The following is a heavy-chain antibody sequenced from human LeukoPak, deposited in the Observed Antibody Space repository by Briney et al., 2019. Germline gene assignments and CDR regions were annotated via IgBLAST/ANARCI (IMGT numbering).Heavy chain of an antibody. CDR2: INHSGST. V-gene: IGHV4-34*01. CDR3: AGMTTVSD. J-gene: IGHJ4*02. Sequence: PSETLSLTCTVSGGSISSYYWSWIRQPPGKGLEWIGEINHSGSTNYNPSLKSRVTISVDTSKNQFSLKLSSVTAADTAVYYCAGMTTVSDWGQGTLVTVSS. CDR1: GGSISSYY. D-gene: IGHD4-17*01.